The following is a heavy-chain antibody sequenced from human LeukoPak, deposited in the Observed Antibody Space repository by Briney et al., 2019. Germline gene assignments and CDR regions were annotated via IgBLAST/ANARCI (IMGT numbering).Heavy chain of an antibody. CDR1: GGSISSGDYY. V-gene: IGHV4-30-4*08. J-gene: IGHJ6*03. CDR2: IYYSGST. D-gene: IGHD6-13*01. Sequence: SQTLSLTCTVSGGSISSGDYYWSWIRQPPGKGLEWMGYIYYSGSTYYNPSLKSRVTISVDTSKNQFSLKLSSVTAADTAVYYCARTGYSSSWESGYYYYMDVWGKGTTVTVSS. CDR3: ARTGYSSSWESGYYYYMDV.